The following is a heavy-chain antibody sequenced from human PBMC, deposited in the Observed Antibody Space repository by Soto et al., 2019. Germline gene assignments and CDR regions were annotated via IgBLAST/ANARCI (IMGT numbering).Heavy chain of an antibody. CDR3: ARGRIRAAAAAYNYYYYGMDV. D-gene: IGHD6-13*01. CDR1: GGSFSGYY. V-gene: IGHV4-34*01. CDR2: INHSGST. Sequence: PSETLSLTCAVYGGSFSGYYWSWIRQPPGKGLEWIGEINHSGSTNYNPSLKSRVTISVDTSKNQFSLKLSSVTAADTAVYYCARGRIRAAAAAYNYYYYGMDVWGQGTTVTVSS. J-gene: IGHJ6*02.